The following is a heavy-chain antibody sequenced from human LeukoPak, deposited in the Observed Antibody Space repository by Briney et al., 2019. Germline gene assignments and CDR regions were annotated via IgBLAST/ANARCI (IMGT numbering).Heavy chain of an antibody. V-gene: IGHV3-66*01. D-gene: IGHD5-12*01. CDR1: GFSFSNYG. CDR2: IYSGGST. CDR3: ASTPKARDYYYYYGMDV. J-gene: IGHJ6*02. Sequence: GGSLRLSCAASGFSFSNYGMLWVRQAPGKGLERVSVIYSGGSTYYADSVKGRFTIPRDNSKNTLYLQMNSLRAEDTAVYYCASTPKARDYYYYYGMDVWGQGTTVTVSS.